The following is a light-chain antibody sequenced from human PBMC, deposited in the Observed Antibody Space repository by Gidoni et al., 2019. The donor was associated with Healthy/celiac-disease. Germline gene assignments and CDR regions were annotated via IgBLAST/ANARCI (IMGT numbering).Light chain of an antibody. CDR1: QSISSW. V-gene: IGKV1-5*03. CDR2: KAS. Sequence: DIQMTQSPSTLSASVGDRVTITCRASQSISSWLAWYQQKPGKAPKLLIYKASSLESGVPSRFSDSGSGTEFTLTISSLQPDDFATYYCQQYNSYPYTFXQXTKLEIK. J-gene: IGKJ2*01. CDR3: QQYNSYPYT.